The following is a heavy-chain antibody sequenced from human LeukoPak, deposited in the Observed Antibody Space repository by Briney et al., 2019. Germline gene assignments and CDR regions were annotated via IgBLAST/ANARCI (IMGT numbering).Heavy chain of an antibody. D-gene: IGHD4-23*01. V-gene: IGHV3-48*03. CDR2: IGTSGTDI. J-gene: IGHJ4*02. CDR3: VRDARVGVRGRTRLFDC. CDR1: GFSFSNYE. Sequence: PGGSLRLSCAASGFSFSNYEMMWVRQAPGKGLEWVSYIGTSGTDIQYADSVRGRFTISRDDSKASLSLHMNSLRAEDTAVYYCVRDARVGVRGRTRLFDCWGQGTLVTVSS.